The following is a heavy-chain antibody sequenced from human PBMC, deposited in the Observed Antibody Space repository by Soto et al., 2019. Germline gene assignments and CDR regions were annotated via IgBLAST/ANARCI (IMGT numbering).Heavy chain of an antibody. D-gene: IGHD3-9*01. V-gene: IGHV3-23*01. CDR2: ISGSGGST. J-gene: IGHJ4*02. Sequence: GGSLRLPCAASGFTFSSYAMSWVRQAPGKGLEWVSAISGSGGSTYYADSVKGRFTISRDNSKNTLYLQMNSLRAEDTAVYYCAKDSRRLYDILTGYYFDYWGQGTLVTVSS. CDR3: AKDSRRLYDILTGYYFDY. CDR1: GFTFSSYA.